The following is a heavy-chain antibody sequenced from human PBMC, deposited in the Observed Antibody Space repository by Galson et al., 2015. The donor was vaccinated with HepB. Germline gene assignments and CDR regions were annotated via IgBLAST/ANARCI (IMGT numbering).Heavy chain of an antibody. D-gene: IGHD1-14*01. J-gene: IGHJ4*02. Sequence: AVKVSCKASGYTFNSYGLSWVRQAPGLGLEGMGWISAYNGNTNDAPKLQGRVTMTTDTSTSTGYMALKSLRSDDPTVYYCARDRTFVDHWGQGTLVTVSS. V-gene: IGHV1-18*04. CDR1: GYTFNSYG. CDR2: ISAYNGNT. CDR3: ARDRTFVDH.